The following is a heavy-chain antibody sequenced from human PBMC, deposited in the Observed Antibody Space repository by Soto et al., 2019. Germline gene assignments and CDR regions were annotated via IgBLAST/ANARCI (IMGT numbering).Heavy chain of an antibody. CDR1: GGSFSGYY. J-gene: IGHJ4*02. CDR3: ARAGFSYGHLLF. Sequence: SETLSLTCAVYGGSFSGYYWSWIRQPPGKGLEWIGEINHSGSTNYNPSLKSRVTISVDTSKNQFSLKLRSVTAADTAVYYCARAGFSYGHLLFWGQGIRVTVSS. CDR2: INHSGST. V-gene: IGHV4-34*01. D-gene: IGHD3-10*01.